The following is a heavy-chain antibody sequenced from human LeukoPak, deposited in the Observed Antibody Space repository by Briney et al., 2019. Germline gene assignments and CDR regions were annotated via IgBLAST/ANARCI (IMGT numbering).Heavy chain of an antibody. CDR3: ARARFREFDFDY. V-gene: IGHV1-18*01. J-gene: IGHJ4*02. Sequence: ASVKVSCKASGYTFTSYSINWVRQAPGQGLEWMGWISAYSGNTNYAQKLKGRVTMTTDTSTSTACMELRSLRSDDTAVYYCARARFREFDFDYWGQGTLVTVSS. D-gene: IGHD3-10*01. CDR2: ISAYSGNT. CDR1: GYTFTSYS.